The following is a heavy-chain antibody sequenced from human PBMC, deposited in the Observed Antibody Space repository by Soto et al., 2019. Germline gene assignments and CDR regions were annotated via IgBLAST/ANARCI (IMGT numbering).Heavy chain of an antibody. D-gene: IGHD1-26*01. V-gene: IGHV3-49*03. CDR1: GFTFGDYA. J-gene: IGHJ4*02. Sequence: GGSLRLSCTASGFTFGDYAMSWFRQAPGKGLEWVGFIRSKAYGGTTEYAASVKGRFTISRDDSKSIAYLQMNSLKTEDTAVYYCTRSRQWELLGPKYYFDYWGQGTLVTVSS. CDR2: IRSKAYGGTT. CDR3: TRSRQWELLGPKYYFDY.